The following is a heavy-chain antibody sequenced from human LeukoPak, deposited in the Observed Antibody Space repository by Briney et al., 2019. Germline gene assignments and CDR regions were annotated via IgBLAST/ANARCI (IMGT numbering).Heavy chain of an antibody. CDR2: IYTSGST. J-gene: IGHJ5*02. V-gene: IGHV4-61*02. Sequence: SQTLSLTCTVSGGSISSGSYYWRWVRQPGGKGLEWIGRIYTSGSTNYNPSLKSQITKSVDTSKNQFSLKLSSVTAADTAVYYCARDSCSGGSCYSSWFDPWGQRTLVTVSS. D-gene: IGHD2-15*01. CDR1: GGSISSGSYY. CDR3: ARDSCSGGSCYSSWFDP.